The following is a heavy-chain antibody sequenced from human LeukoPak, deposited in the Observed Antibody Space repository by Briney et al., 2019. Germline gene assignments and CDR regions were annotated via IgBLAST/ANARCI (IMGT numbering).Heavy chain of an antibody. D-gene: IGHD2-2*01. Sequence: PGGSLRLSCAASGFTFSSNVMHWVRQAPGKGLEWVAVISSDGSNKYYADSVKGRFTISRDNPKNTLYLQMNSLRAEDTAVYYCAKARDIVVVPTTWGQGTLVTVSS. CDR3: AKARDIVVVPTT. CDR1: GFTFSSNV. V-gene: IGHV3-30*18. J-gene: IGHJ4*02. CDR2: ISSDGSNK.